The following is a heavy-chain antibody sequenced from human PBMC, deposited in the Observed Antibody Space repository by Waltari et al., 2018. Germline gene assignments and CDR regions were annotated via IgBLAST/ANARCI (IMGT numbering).Heavy chain of an antibody. CDR3: ARGSTGYVRVWDF. Sequence: QVELVQSGAEVKKPGASVKVSCKTSGYTFSGYYMHWVRQAPGQGLEWMGWINAKSGGTKVAQKFQGRVTMTRETSISTAYMELRRLTSDDTAIYYCARGSTGYVRVWDFWGQGTLVTVSS. V-gene: IGHV1-2*02. CDR2: INAKSGGT. D-gene: IGHD2-2*01. J-gene: IGHJ4*02. CDR1: GYTFSGYY.